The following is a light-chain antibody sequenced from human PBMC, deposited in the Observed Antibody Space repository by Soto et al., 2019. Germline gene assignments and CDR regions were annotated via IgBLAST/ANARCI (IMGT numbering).Light chain of an antibody. J-gene: IGKJ1*01. V-gene: IGKV1-27*01. CDR2: AAS. Sequence: DIQMTQSPSSLSASAGDTVTITCRARQDIINYLAWCQQKPVKVPKLLIYAASTLQSGVPSRFSGSGSGTDFTLTISSLQPEDVATYYCQKYNSAPRTFGQGTKVDIK. CDR1: QDIINY. CDR3: QKYNSAPRT.